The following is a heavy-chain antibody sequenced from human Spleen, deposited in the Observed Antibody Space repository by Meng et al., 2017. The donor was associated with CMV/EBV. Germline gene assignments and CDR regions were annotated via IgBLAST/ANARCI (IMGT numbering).Heavy chain of an antibody. V-gene: IGHV3-30-3*01. CDR3: ARDAYGGNSFYDY. D-gene: IGHD4-23*01. Sequence: GESLKISCAASGFTFSSYAMHWVRQAPGKGLEWVAVISYDGSNKYYADSVKGRFTISRDNSKNTLYLQMNSLRAEDTAVYYCARDAYGGNSFYDYWGQGTLVTVSS. CDR2: ISYDGSNK. CDR1: GFTFSSYA. J-gene: IGHJ4*02.